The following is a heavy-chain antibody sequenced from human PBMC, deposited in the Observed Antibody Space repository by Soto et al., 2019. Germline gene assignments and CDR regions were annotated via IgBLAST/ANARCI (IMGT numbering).Heavy chain of an antibody. CDR2: IYWDDDK. D-gene: IGHD6-13*01. J-gene: IGHJ6*03. CDR1: GFSLSTSGVG. CDR3: AHTGYSSSWYRYYYYYMDV. V-gene: IGHV2-5*02. Sequence: ASGPTLVNPTQTLTLTCTFSGFSLSTSGVGVGWIRQPPGKALEWLALIYWDDDKRYSPPLKSRLTITKDTSKNQVVLTMTNMDPVDTATYYCAHTGYSSSWYRYYYYYMDVWGKGTTVTVSS.